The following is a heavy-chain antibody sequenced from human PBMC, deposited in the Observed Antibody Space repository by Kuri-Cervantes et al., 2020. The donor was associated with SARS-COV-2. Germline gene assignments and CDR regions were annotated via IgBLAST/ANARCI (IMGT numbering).Heavy chain of an antibody. CDR1: GGSVSSSSYY. CDR3: ARVGYCSSTSCSLFDY. Sequence: SETLSLTCTVSGGSVSSSSYYWGRIRQPPGKGLEWIGSIYYSGSTYYNPSLKSRVTISVDTSKNQFSLKLSSVTAADTAVYYCARVGYCSSTSCSLFDYWGQGTLVTVSS. D-gene: IGHD2-2*01. CDR2: IYYSGST. J-gene: IGHJ4*02. V-gene: IGHV4-39*07.